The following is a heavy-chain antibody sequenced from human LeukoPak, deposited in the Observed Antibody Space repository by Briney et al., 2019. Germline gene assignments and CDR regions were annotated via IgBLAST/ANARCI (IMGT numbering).Heavy chain of an antibody. D-gene: IGHD5-18*01. V-gene: IGHV4-34*01. J-gene: IGHJ3*02. CDR1: GGSFSGYY. CDR2: INHSGST. CDR3: ARRWIQLWPQPVDAFDI. Sequence: SETLSLTCAVYGGSFSGYYWSWIRQPSGKGLEWIGEINHSGSTNYNPSLKSRVTISVDTSKNQFSLKLSSVTAADTAVYYCARRWIQLWPQPVDAFDIWGQGTVVTVSS.